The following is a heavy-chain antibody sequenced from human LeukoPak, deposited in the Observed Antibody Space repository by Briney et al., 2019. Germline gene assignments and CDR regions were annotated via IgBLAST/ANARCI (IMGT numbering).Heavy chain of an antibody. D-gene: IGHD3-3*01. Sequence: QAGGSLRLSCAASGFTVSSNYMSWVRQAPGNGLERVSVIYGDGRTSHSASVRGRFTISRDNSKNIVSLQMNNLRAEDTAVYYCARGRGLGVVSPYFDYWGQGTLVTVSS. CDR1: GFTVSSNY. CDR2: IYGDGRT. CDR3: ARGRGLGVVSPYFDY. V-gene: IGHV3-53*01. J-gene: IGHJ4*02.